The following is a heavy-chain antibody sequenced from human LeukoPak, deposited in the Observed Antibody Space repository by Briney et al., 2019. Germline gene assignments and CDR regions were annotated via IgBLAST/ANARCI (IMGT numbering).Heavy chain of an antibody. CDR3: ARDRDGNFDC. CDR1: GGSISRYY. CDR2: IYYSGSA. D-gene: IGHD1-1*01. V-gene: IGHV4-59*12. Sequence: SETLSLTCTVSGGSISRYYLSWIRRPPGKGLEWLGHIYYSGSAKYNPPPTSRGTISLDTYKNQTSLKLSSVTAADTAVYYCARDRDGNFDCWGQGTLVTVSS. J-gene: IGHJ4*02.